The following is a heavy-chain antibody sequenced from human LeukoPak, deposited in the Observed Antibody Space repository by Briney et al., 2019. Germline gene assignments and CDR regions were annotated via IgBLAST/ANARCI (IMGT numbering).Heavy chain of an antibody. J-gene: IGHJ6*03. CDR1: GGSFSGYY. D-gene: IGHD2-15*01. CDR3: ARVPAGLGSYYYYMDV. V-gene: IGHV4-34*01. CDR2: INHSGST. Sequence: SETLSLTCAVYGGSFSGYYWSWIRQPPGKGLEWIGEINHSGSTNYNPSLKSRVTISVDTSKNQFSLKLSSVTAADTAVYYCARVPAGLGSYYYYMDVWAKGPRSPSP.